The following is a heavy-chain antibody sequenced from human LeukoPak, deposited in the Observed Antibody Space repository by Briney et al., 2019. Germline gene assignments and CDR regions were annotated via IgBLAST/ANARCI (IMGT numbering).Heavy chain of an antibody. CDR2: INTDGSST. CDR3: ARGLGATYDY. D-gene: IGHD1-26*01. CDR1: GFTLSIYW. J-gene: IGHJ4*02. Sequence: GGSLRLSCAASGFTLSIYWMHWLRQAPGKGLVWVSLINTDGSSTSYADSVKGRFTISRDNAKNTLYLQMNSLRAEDTAVYYCARGLGATYDYWGQGTLVTVSS. V-gene: IGHV3-74*01.